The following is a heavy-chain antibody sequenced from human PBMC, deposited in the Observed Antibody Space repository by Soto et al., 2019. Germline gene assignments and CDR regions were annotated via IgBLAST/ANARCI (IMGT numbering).Heavy chain of an antibody. J-gene: IGHJ6*02. Sequence: ASVKVSCKASGYTFTGYYMHWVRQAPGQGLEWMGWINPNSGGTNYAQKFQGWVTMTRDTSISTAYMELSRLRSDDTAVYYCARGLRFLEWLPYYYYGMDVWGQGTTVTVSS. V-gene: IGHV1-2*04. CDR1: GYTFTGYY. D-gene: IGHD3-3*01. CDR2: INPNSGGT. CDR3: ARGLRFLEWLPYYYYGMDV.